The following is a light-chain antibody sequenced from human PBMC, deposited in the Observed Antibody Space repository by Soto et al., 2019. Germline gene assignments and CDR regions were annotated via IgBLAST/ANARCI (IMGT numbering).Light chain of an antibody. Sequence: QSVLTQPPSVSGAPGQRVTISCTGSSSNIGAGYDVHWYQQRPGTAPKLLIFGNINRPSGVPDRFSGSKSGTSASLAITGLQAEDEGDYYCQTWGSDIHVFGPGTKVTVL. CDR2: GNI. CDR3: QTWGSDIHV. J-gene: IGLJ1*01. V-gene: IGLV1-40*01. CDR1: SSNIGAGYD.